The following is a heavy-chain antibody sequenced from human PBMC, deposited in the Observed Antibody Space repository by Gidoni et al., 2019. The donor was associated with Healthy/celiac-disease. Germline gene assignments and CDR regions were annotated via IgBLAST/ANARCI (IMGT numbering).Heavy chain of an antibody. Sequence: EVQLVESGGGLIQPGGSLRLSCAASGFTVSSNYMCWVRQAPGKGLEWVSVIYSGGSTYYADSVKGRFTIARDNSKNTLYLQMNSLRAEDTAVYYCAGAYCSGGSCYVYFDYWGQGTLVTVSS. V-gene: IGHV3-53*01. CDR2: IYSGGST. CDR3: AGAYCSGGSCYVYFDY. D-gene: IGHD2-15*01. J-gene: IGHJ4*02. CDR1: GFTVSSNY.